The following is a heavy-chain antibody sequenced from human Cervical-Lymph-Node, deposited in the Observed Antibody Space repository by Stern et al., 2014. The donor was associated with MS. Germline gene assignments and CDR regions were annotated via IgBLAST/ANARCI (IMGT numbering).Heavy chain of an antibody. CDR3: ARTSIGFDL. Sequence: EVQLVESGGRLVQPGRSLRLSCAASGFSFDDFAMNWVRQVPGKGLEWVSSSTWNSGTIDYAYSLKGRFIISRDNAKNSLYLQMNSLRFEDTALYFCARTSIGFDLWGQGTLVTVSS. J-gene: IGHJ4*02. D-gene: IGHD3-16*01. CDR2: STWNSGTI. CDR1: GFSFDDFA. V-gene: IGHV3-9*01.